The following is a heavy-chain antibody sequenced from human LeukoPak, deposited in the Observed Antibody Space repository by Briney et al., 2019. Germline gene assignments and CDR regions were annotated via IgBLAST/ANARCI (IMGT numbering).Heavy chain of an antibody. D-gene: IGHD6-13*01. CDR3: ARGVDYSSSWYNWFDP. V-gene: IGHV4-59*11. CDR1: GGSISSHY. Sequence: LSETLSLTCTVSGGSISSHYWRWIRQPPGKGLEWIGYIYYSGSTNYNPSLKSRVTISIDTSKNQYSLKLSSVTAADAAVYYWARGVDYSSSWYNWFDPWGQGTLVTVSS. CDR2: IYYSGST. J-gene: IGHJ5*02.